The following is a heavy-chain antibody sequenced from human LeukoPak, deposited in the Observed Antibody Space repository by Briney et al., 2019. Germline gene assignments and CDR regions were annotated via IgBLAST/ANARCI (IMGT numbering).Heavy chain of an antibody. CDR1: GLTFDTYG. CDR3: VKSAGKDGYRDVFDI. D-gene: IGHD5-24*01. V-gene: IGHV3-23*01. Sequence: GGSLRLSCTVSGLTFDTYGMSWVRQAPGKGLEWVSAISASGSNTHYADSVKGLFSISRDNFRDTLYLQMNSLRAEDTAVYHCVKSAGKDGYRDVFDIWGQGTVVTVSS. J-gene: IGHJ3*02. CDR2: ISASGSNT.